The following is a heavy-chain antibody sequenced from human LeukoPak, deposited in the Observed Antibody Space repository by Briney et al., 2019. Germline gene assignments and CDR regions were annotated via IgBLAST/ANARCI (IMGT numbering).Heavy chain of an antibody. CDR2: IYYSGST. Sequence: SETLSLTCTVSGGSISSGDYYWSWIRQPPGKGLEWIGYIYYSGSTYYNPSLKSRVTISVDTSKNQFSLKLSSVTAADTAVYYCARGSEDIVVVPAATHFDYWGQGTLATVSS. J-gene: IGHJ4*02. CDR3: ARGSEDIVVVPAATHFDY. D-gene: IGHD2-2*01. CDR1: GGSISSGDYY. V-gene: IGHV4-30-4*08.